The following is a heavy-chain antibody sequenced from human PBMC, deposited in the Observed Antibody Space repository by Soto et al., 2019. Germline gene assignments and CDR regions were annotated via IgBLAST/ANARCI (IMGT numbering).Heavy chain of an antibody. CDR3: ARDPLSLGYCSAGNCYPT. V-gene: IGHV3-74*01. CDR2: INSDGTST. J-gene: IGHJ5*02. CDR1: GFTFSTSW. D-gene: IGHD2-15*01. Sequence: GGSLRLSCAASGFTFSTSWMSWVRQAPGKGLVWLSRINSDGTSTGYADSVKDRFTISRDNAKNTLYLQMDSLRAEDTAVYFCARDPLSLGYCSAGNCYPTWGQGTLVTVSS.